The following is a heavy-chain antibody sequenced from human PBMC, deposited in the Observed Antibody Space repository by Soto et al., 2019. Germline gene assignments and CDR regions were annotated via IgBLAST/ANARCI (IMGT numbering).Heavy chain of an antibody. CDR3: ARGSVDTVDSSGFYEY. V-gene: IGHV4-4*02. J-gene: IGHJ4*02. CDR1: GGSISSNKW. D-gene: IGHD3-22*01. CDR2: IYHSGST. Sequence: SETLSLTCAVYGGSISSNKWWSWVRQPPGKGLEWIGEIYHSGSTNYNPSLKSRVTISLDKSKNQFSLKLTSVTAADRAVCYCARGSVDTVDSSGFYEYWGQGTPVTVSS.